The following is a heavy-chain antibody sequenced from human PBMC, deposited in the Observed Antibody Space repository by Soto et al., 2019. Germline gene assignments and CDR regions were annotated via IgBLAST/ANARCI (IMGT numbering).Heavy chain of an antibody. D-gene: IGHD6-19*01. J-gene: IGHJ5*02. CDR1: GGSINSGGYY. CDR3: ASGMRIAVQGWFDP. Sequence: SETLSLTCTVSGGSINSGGYYWSWIRQHPGKGLEWIGYIYYSGSTYYNPSLKSRVTISIDTSKNQFSLKLSSVTAADTAVYYCASGMRIAVQGWFDPWGQGTLVTVSS. CDR2: IYYSGST. V-gene: IGHV4-31*03.